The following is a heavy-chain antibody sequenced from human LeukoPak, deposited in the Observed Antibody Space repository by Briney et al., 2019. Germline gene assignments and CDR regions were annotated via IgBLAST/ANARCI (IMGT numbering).Heavy chain of an antibody. CDR3: ARDSSSWYGLAYYFDY. Sequence: PSETLSHTRSVSGGSISRYYWSWIRQPAGERLEWIGRIYTSGSTNYNPSLKSRVTMSVDTSKNQFSLKLSSVTAADTAVYYCARDSSSWYGLAYYFDYWGQGTLVTVSS. J-gene: IGHJ4*02. V-gene: IGHV4-4*07. CDR2: IYTSGST. D-gene: IGHD6-13*01. CDR1: GGSISRYY.